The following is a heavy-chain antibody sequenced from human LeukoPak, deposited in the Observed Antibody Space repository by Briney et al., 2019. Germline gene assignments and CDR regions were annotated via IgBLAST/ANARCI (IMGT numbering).Heavy chain of an antibody. CDR1: GYTLTELS. D-gene: IGHD3-3*01. J-gene: IGHJ5*02. Sequence: VASVKVSCXVSGYTLTELSMHWVRQAPGKGLEWMGGLDPEDGETIYAQKFQGRVTMTEDTSTDTAYMELSSLRSEDTAVYYCAQTEWLLHKGWFDPWGQGTLVTVSS. CDR2: LDPEDGET. V-gene: IGHV1-24*01. CDR3: AQTEWLLHKGWFDP.